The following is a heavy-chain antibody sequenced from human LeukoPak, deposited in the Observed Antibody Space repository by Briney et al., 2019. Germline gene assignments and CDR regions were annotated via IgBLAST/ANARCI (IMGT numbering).Heavy chain of an antibody. Sequence: PGGSLRLSCAASVFTFSTYAINWVRQVPGKGLEWVSSITGNGGSTYPADSVKGRFTISRDNSRNTLYLQMNSLRAEDTAVYYCAKATLGSCSGARCYPFDYWGQGTLVTVSS. J-gene: IGHJ4*02. CDR3: AKATLGSCSGARCYPFDY. V-gene: IGHV3-23*01. D-gene: IGHD2-15*01. CDR2: ITGNGGST. CDR1: VFTFSTYA.